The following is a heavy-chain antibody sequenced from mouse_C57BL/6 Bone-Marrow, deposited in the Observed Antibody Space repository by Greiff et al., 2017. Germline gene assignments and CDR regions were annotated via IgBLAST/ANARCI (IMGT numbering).Heavy chain of an antibody. Sequence: EVQLVESGPGMVKPSQSLSLTCTVTGYSITSGYDWHWIRHFPGNKLEWMGYISYSGSTNYNPSLKSRISITHDTSKNHFFLKLNSVTTEDTATYYCARRGYYGSSHWYFDVWGTGTTVTVSS. CDR3: ARRGYYGSSHWYFDV. D-gene: IGHD1-1*01. CDR1: GYSITSGYD. CDR2: ISYSGST. J-gene: IGHJ1*03. V-gene: IGHV3-1*01.